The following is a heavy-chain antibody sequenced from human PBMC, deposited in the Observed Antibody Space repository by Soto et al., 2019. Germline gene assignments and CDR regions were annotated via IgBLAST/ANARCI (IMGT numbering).Heavy chain of an antibody. V-gene: IGHV4-30-2*01. CDR1: GGSISSGGYS. D-gene: IGHD3-3*01. Sequence: NPSETLSLTCAVSGGSISSGGYSWSWIRQPPGKGLEWIGYIYHSGSTYYNPSLKSRVTISVDRSKNQFSLKLSSVTAADTAVYYCARGGREFWSGVHFDYWGQGTLVTVSS. J-gene: IGHJ4*02. CDR2: IYHSGST. CDR3: ARGGREFWSGVHFDY.